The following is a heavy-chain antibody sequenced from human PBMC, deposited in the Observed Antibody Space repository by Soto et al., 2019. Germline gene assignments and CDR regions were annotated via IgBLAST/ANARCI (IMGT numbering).Heavy chain of an antibody. D-gene: IGHD1-26*01. CDR3: ASRGSPFEY. J-gene: IGHJ4*02. CDR2: IKEDGTEK. V-gene: IGHV3-7*03. CDR1: GFAFSSYW. Sequence: HPGGSLRLSCAASGFAFSSYWMSWVRQAPGKGLEWVANIKEDGTEKYYVDSVKGRFTISRDNAKNSVFLQMNSLRAEDTAVYYCASRGSPFEYWGQGTLVTVSS.